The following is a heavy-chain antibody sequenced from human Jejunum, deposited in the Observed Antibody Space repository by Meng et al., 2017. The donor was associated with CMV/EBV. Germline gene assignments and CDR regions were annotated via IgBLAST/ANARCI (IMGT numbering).Heavy chain of an antibody. J-gene: IGHJ4*02. V-gene: IGHV3-23*01. D-gene: IGHD3-10*01. Sequence: QLWGCGGGVVQLGGALRLSCADSGFIFSNYAMTWARQAPGKGLEWVSGIIGSGDGTFYADSVKGRFTISRDNSRNTAYLQMNSLTVDDTAIYYCASHAFGMAKGWGQGALVTVSS. CDR2: IIGSGDGT. CDR1: GFIFSNYA. CDR3: ASHAFGMAKG.